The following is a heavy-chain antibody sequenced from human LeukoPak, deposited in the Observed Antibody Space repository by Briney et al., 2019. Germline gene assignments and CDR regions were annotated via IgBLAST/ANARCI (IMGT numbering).Heavy chain of an antibody. Sequence: GRSLRLSCAASGFTFSSYGMHWVRQAPGKGLEWVAVIWYDGSNKYHAESVKGRFIISRDNSKNTLYLQMNSLRAEDTAVYYCAREMATMPLSDYWGQGTLVTVSS. CDR3: AREMATMPLSDY. V-gene: IGHV3-33*01. D-gene: IGHD5-24*01. CDR1: GFTFSSYG. J-gene: IGHJ4*02. CDR2: IWYDGSNK.